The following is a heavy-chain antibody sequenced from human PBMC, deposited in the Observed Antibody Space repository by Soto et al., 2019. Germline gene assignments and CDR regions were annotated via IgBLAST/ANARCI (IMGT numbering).Heavy chain of an antibody. V-gene: IGHV3-30*18. J-gene: IGHJ5*02. CDR1: GFTFSSYG. CDR3: AKLFSSGSRWSVVDTAMVLDP. D-gene: IGHD5-18*01. Sequence: PGGSLRLSCAASGFTFSSYGMHWVRQAPGKGLEWVAVISYDGSNKYYADSVKGRFTISRDNSKNTLYLQMNSLRAEDTAVYYCAKLFSSGSRWSVVDTAMVLDPWGQGTLVTVSS. CDR2: ISYDGSNK.